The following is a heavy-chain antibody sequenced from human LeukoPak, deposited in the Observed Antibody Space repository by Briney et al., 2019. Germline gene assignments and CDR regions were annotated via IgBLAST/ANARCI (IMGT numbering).Heavy chain of an antibody. CDR1: GYTFTSYT. V-gene: IGHV1-3*01. CDR3: ASEYSNSPFDY. J-gene: IGHJ4*02. Sequence: ASVKVSCRASGYTFTSYTIHWVRQAPGQRLEWMGWISAGNGNTKYSQKFQDRVTLTRDTSANTAYMELSSLASEDTAVYYCASEYSNSPFDYWGQGTLVTVSS. D-gene: IGHD6-6*01. CDR2: ISAGNGNT.